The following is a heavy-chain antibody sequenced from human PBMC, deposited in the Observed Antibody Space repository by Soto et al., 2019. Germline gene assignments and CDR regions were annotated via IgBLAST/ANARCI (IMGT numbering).Heavy chain of an antibody. Sequence: QVQLVESGGGVVQPGRSLRLSCAASGFTFSSYGMHWVCQAQGKGLEWAAVIWYDGSNKYYADSVKGRFTISRDNSKNTVYLKMNSLRAEDKAVYYCARDGIVVVPAATVRYCYGMDVWGQGATVTVSS. V-gene: IGHV3-33*01. D-gene: IGHD2-2*01. CDR3: ARDGIVVVPAATVRYCYGMDV. J-gene: IGHJ6*02. CDR1: GFTFSSYG. CDR2: IWYDGSNK.